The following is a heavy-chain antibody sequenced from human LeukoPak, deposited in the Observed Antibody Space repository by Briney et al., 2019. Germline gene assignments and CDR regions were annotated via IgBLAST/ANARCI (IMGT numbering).Heavy chain of an antibody. J-gene: IGHJ2*01. CDR2: IYYSGST. Sequence: SETLSLTCAVYGGSFSGYYWSWIRQPPGKGLEWIGYIYYSGSTNYNPSLKSRVTISVDTSKNQFSLKLSSVTAADTAVYYCARGNHDSSGYYSNYWYFDLWGRGTLVTVSS. CDR3: ARGNHDSSGYYSNYWYFDL. D-gene: IGHD3-22*01. CDR1: GGSFSGYY. V-gene: IGHV4-59*01.